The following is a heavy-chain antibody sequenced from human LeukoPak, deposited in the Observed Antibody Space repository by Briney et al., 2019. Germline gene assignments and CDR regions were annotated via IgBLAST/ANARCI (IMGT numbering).Heavy chain of an antibody. CDR2: INPSGGST. CDR3: ARTYYYDSSGYLRGWFDP. Sequence: ASVKVSCKASGYTFTTYYMHWVRQAPGQGLEWMGIINPSGGSTSYAQKFQGRVTMTRDTSTSTVYMELSSLRSEDTAVYYCARTYYYDSSGYLRGWFDPWGQGTLVTVSS. D-gene: IGHD3-22*01. V-gene: IGHV1-46*01. CDR1: GYTFTTYY. J-gene: IGHJ5*02.